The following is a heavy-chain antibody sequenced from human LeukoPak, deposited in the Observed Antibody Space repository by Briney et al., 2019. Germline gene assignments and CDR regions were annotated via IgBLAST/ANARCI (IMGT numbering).Heavy chain of an antibody. V-gene: IGHV1-46*03. J-gene: IGHJ4*02. CDR1: GYTFTSYY. Sequence: ASVKVSCKASGYTFTSYYMHWVRQAPGQGLEWMGIINPSGGSTSYAQKFQGRVTMTRDTSTSTVYMELSSLRSEDTAVYYCARALLRYFGWLCLGYWGQGTLVTVSS. CDR2: INPSGGST. D-gene: IGHD3-9*01. CDR3: ARALLRYFGWLCLGY.